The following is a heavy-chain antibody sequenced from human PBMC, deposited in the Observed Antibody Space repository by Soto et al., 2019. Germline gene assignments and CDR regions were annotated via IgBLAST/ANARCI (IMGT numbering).Heavy chain of an antibody. CDR2: ISYDGSNK. CDR3: ALLILKWSVAAGDAFDI. CDR1: GFTFSSYG. D-gene: IGHD6-6*01. V-gene: IGHV3-30*03. Sequence: QVQLVESGGGVVQPGRSLRLSCAASGFTFSSYGMHWVRQAPGKGLEWVAVISYDGSNKYYADSVKGRFTISRDNSKNTLYLQMNSLRAEDTAVYYCALLILKWSVAAGDAFDIWGQGTMVTVSS. J-gene: IGHJ3*02.